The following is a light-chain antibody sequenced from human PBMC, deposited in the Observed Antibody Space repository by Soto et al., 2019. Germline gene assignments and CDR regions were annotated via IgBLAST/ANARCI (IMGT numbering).Light chain of an antibody. CDR1: QSIGSH. Sequence: KSQSPSSLSASVGDRVTIICRASQSIGSHLNWYQQKPGTAPKLLIYAASTLQSGVPSRFSGSGSGTDFTLTIGSLQPEEFATYYCQQSHTTPLTFGGGTKVDIK. J-gene: IGKJ4*01. V-gene: IGKV1-39*01. CDR3: QQSHTTPLT. CDR2: AAS.